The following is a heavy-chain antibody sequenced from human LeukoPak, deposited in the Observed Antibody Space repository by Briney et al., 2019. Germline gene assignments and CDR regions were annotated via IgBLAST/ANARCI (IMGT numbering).Heavy chain of an antibody. D-gene: IGHD1-14*01. J-gene: IGHJ3*02. Sequence: GESLKISCAASGFTFSSYGMHWVRQAPGKGLEWVAVIWYDGSNKYYADSVKGRFTISRDNSKNTLYLQMNSLRAEDTAVYYCAREGDSPEAFDIWGQGTMVTVSS. V-gene: IGHV3-33*01. CDR1: GFTFSSYG. CDR2: IWYDGSNK. CDR3: AREGDSPEAFDI.